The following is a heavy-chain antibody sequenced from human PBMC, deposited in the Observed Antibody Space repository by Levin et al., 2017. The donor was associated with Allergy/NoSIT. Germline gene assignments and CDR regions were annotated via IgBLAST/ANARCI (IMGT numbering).Heavy chain of an antibody. CDR3: AGDKGIAVAGRDDC. Sequence: GESLKISCAASGFTFDDYGMNWVRQAPGKGLEWVSGINWKGGRTGYADSVKGRFTISRDNAKNSLYLQMNSLRAEDTAVYYCAGDKGIAVAGRDDCWGQVTLVTVAS. D-gene: IGHD6-19*01. J-gene: IGHJ4*02. CDR1: GFTFDDYG. V-gene: IGHV3-20*04. CDR2: INWKGGRT.